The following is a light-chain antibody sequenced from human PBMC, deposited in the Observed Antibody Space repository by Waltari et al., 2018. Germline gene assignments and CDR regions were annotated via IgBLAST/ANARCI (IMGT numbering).Light chain of an antibody. V-gene: IGKV4-1*01. CDR1: QSVLYSSHNKNY. J-gene: IGKJ3*01. CDR2: WAS. Sequence: DIVMTQSPDSLAVSLGERATINCKSSQSVLYSSHNKNYLAWYQQKPGQPPKLLIYWASTRESGVTDRFSGSGSGTDFTLTISSLQAEDVAVYYCQQYYSTPLVTFGPGTKVDIK. CDR3: QQYYSTPLVT.